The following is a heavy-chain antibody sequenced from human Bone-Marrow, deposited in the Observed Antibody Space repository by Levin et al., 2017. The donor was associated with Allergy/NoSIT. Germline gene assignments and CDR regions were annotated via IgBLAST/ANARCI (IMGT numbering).Heavy chain of an antibody. Sequence: LTGGSLRLSCVASVFSFSTSGMSWVRQAPGKGLEWVSAISGGSDYIFYADSVRGRFIVSRDNSRNTLYLQMDSLRAEDTAIYYCAIRLNSLRTSATMTDYWGQGTLVTVSS. CDR1: VFSFSTSG. J-gene: IGHJ4*02. CDR2: ISGGSDYI. V-gene: IGHV3-23*01. D-gene: IGHD4-23*01. CDR3: AIRLNSLRTSATMTDY.